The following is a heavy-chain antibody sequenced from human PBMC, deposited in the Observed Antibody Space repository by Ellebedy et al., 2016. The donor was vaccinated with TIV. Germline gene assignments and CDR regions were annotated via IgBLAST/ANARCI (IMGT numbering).Heavy chain of an antibody. Sequence: AASVKVSCKAYGYTFTRNFMHWVRQAPGQGLEWMGIVNPSTNSTNYAQKFQGRLTMTGDTSTGTVYLELTSLRSDDTAIYYCARDRTRVGPISYGILDDWGQGTLVTVSS. V-gene: IGHV1-46*01. D-gene: IGHD4-11*01. CDR1: GYTFTRNF. CDR3: ARDRTRVGPISYGILDD. J-gene: IGHJ4*02. CDR2: VNPSTNST.